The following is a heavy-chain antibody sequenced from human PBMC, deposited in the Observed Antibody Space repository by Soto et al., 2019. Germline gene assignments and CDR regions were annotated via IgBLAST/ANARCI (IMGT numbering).Heavy chain of an antibody. CDR2: IYYSGST. J-gene: IGHJ4*02. CDR1: GGSISSGGYY. V-gene: IGHV4-31*03. CDR3: ARTLVVVVAPTAGFFDY. D-gene: IGHD2-15*01. Sequence: SETLSLTCTVSGGSISSGGYYWSWIRQHPGKGLEWIGYIYYSGSTYYNPSLKSRVTISVDTSKNQFSLKLSSVTAADTAVYYCARTLVVVVAPTAGFFDYWGQGTLVTVSS.